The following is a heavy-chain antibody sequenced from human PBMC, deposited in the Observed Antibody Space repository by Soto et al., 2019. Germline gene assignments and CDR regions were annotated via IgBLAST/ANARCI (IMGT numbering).Heavy chain of an antibody. CDR1: GFSFSDYS. D-gene: IGHD5-12*01. Sequence: GGSLRLSCAASGFSFSDYSMNWLRQAPGKGPEWVSYITSISSTIYYADSVKGRFTISRDNAKNSLYLQMNSLRAEDTAVYYCARDPGIVATIGAFDIWGQGTMVTVSS. V-gene: IGHV3-48*04. J-gene: IGHJ3*02. CDR3: ARDPGIVATIGAFDI. CDR2: ITSISSTI.